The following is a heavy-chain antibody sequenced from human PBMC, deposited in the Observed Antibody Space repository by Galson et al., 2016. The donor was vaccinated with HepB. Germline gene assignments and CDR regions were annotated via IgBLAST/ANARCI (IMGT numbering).Heavy chain of an antibody. Sequence: SLRLSCAASGFSLSDYGMGWIRQAPGKGLEWVSYISESDDITKYADSVKGRFTISRDNAKNSLYLHMDSLRGGDMAVYYCARDHPASFGGPDGFHFYGMDVWGQGTTVTVSS. CDR3: ARDHPASFGGPDGFHFYGMDV. V-gene: IGHV3-11*01. D-gene: IGHD2-15*01. CDR2: ISESDDIT. J-gene: IGHJ6*02. CDR1: GFSLSDYG.